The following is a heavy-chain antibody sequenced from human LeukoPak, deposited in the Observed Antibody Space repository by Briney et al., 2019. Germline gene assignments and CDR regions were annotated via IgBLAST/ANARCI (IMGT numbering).Heavy chain of an antibody. Sequence: ASVKVSCKASGYTFTGYYMHWVRQAPGQGLEWMGWINPNSGGTNYAQKFQGRVTMTTDTSTSTAYMELRSLRSDDTAVYYCARVMGQQPQLPNYWGQGTLVTVSS. CDR1: GYTFTGYY. V-gene: IGHV1-2*02. D-gene: IGHD6-13*01. J-gene: IGHJ4*02. CDR3: ARVMGQQPQLPNY. CDR2: INPNSGGT.